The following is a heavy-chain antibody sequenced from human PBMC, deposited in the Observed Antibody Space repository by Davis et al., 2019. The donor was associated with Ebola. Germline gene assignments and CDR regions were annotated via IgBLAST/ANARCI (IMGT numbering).Heavy chain of an antibody. CDR2: ITASGSHT. D-gene: IGHD4-11*01. V-gene: IGHV3-23*05. Sequence: GESLKISCAASGFTFSSYAMSWVRQAPGKGLEWVSSITASGSHTFYADSVKGRFTISRDSSKNSVYLQMSGLRAEDTAVYFCARPIMTTLTTGDLCGPGTLVAVSS. J-gene: IGHJ5*02. CDR1: GFTFSSYA. CDR3: ARPIMTTLTTGDL.